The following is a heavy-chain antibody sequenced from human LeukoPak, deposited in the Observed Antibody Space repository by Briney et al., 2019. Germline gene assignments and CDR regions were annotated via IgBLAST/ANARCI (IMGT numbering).Heavy chain of an antibody. D-gene: IGHD5-18*01. CDR3: AKDLSLNRLTAMVDY. Sequence: GGSLRLSCAASGFTFSSYAMSWVRQAPGKGLEWVSAISGSGGSTYYADSVKGRFTISRDNSKNTLYLQMNSLRAEDTAVYYCAKDLSLNRLTAMVDYWGQGTLVTVSS. CDR2: ISGSGGST. CDR1: GFTFSSYA. V-gene: IGHV3-23*01. J-gene: IGHJ4*02.